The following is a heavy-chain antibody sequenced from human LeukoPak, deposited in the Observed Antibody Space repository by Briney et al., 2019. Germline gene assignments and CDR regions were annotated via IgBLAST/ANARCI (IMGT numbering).Heavy chain of an antibody. Sequence: PGGSLRLSCAASGLTFSNAWMSWVRQAPGKGLEWVGRIKRKSDGGTTDYAAPVKGRFTISRDDSKNTLYLQMNSLKTEDTAVYYCTTDLMVRGERDYWGQGTLVTVSS. CDR3: TTDLMVRGERDY. CDR2: IKRKSDGGTT. V-gene: IGHV3-15*01. CDR1: GLTFSNAW. D-gene: IGHD3-10*01. J-gene: IGHJ4*02.